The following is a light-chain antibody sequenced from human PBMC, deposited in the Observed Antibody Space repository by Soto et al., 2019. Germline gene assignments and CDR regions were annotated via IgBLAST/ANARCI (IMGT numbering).Light chain of an antibody. CDR2: GAS. CDR1: QSVSSN. Sequence: EIVMTQSPATLSVSPGERATLSCRASQSVSSNLAWYQQKPGQAPRLLIYGASTRATGIPARFSGSGSGTEFPSHIHSLAAEEFALYYCQQYNNWPYTFGQGTKLEIK. CDR3: QQYNNWPYT. J-gene: IGKJ2*01. V-gene: IGKV3-15*01.